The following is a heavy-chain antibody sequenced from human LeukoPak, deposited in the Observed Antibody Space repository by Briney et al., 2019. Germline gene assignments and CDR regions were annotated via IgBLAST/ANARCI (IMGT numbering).Heavy chain of an antibody. CDR2: IINDGSYT. CDR1: GFTFSPVW. J-gene: IGHJ4*02. D-gene: IGHD3-22*01. V-gene: IGHV3-74*01. Sequence: GGSLRLSCAASGFTFSPVWMHWVRQAPGKGLMWVSHIINDGSYTTYADSVKGRFTISRDNAKNTVYLQMNSLRAEDTAVYYCARAAYDSNGFTANHDYWGQGTLVTVSS. CDR3: ARAAYDSNGFTANHDY.